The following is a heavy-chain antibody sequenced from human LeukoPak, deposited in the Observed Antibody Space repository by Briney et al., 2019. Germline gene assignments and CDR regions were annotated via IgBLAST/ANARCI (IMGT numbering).Heavy chain of an antibody. Sequence: SETLSLTCTVSGGSISPYYWSWIRQPQGWGLQQHRYIYASGSTNYNPSLKSRVAISVDTSKKLLSLNWSSVTAADTAAYYWARHPPRGYHSADAFDIWGQGTIVTVSS. J-gene: IGHJ3*02. V-gene: IGHV4-4*09. CDR2: IYASGST. D-gene: IGHD3-3*01. CDR1: GGSISPYY. CDR3: ARHPPRGYHSADAFDI.